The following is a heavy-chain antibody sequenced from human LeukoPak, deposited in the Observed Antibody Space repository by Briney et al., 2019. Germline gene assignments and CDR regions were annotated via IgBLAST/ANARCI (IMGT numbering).Heavy chain of an antibody. Sequence: SETLSLTCSVSGASVSDGSYYWSWIRQPPGKGLEWIGYLYYSGNTNYSPSLSGRVSTSIDTSKNHFSLNLTSVTAADTAVYYCARGLSTGREDYLDYWGQGTLVSVSS. CDR3: ARGLSTGREDYLDY. CDR1: GASVSDGSYY. J-gene: IGHJ4*02. CDR2: LYYSGNT. D-gene: IGHD1-1*01. V-gene: IGHV4-61*03.